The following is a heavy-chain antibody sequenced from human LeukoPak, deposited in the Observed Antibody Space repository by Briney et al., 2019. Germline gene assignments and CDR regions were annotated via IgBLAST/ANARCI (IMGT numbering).Heavy chain of an antibody. CDR1: GFSLSTSGMC. Sequence: SGPALVKPTQTLTLTCTFSGFSLSTSGMCVSWIRQPPGKALEWLARIGWDDDKYYSTSLKTRLTISMDTSKNQVVLTMTNMDPVDTATYYCARTPPVAAAGSFDYWGQGTLVTVSS. CDR3: ARTPPVAAAGSFDY. D-gene: IGHD6-13*01. V-gene: IGHV2-70*11. CDR2: IGWDDDK. J-gene: IGHJ4*02.